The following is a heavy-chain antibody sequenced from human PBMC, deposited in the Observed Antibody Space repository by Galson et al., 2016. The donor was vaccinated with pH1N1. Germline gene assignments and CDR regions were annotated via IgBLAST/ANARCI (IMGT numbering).Heavy chain of an antibody. CDR2: IYAGDSET. Sequence: SGAEVKKPGESLKISCQGSGYTFPTYWIGWVRQMPGKGLESMGLIYAGDSETSYSPSFLGQVTISVDKSISTAYLQWSSLKPSDTAIYYCGGWTGFWPRVGFDIGGHGTVVTVSS. J-gene: IGHJ3*02. CDR3: GGWTGFWPRVGFDI. CDR1: GYTFPTYW. D-gene: IGHD3/OR15-3a*01. V-gene: IGHV5-51*03.